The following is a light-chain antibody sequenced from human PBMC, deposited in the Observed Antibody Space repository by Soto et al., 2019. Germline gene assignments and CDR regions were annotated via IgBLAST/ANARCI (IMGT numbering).Light chain of an antibody. CDR3: SSFTTSSTDV. CDR1: SSDFGSYNR. J-gene: IGLJ1*01. V-gene: IGLV2-18*02. CDR2: DVS. Sequence: QSVLTQPPSVSGSPGQSVAISCSGTSSDFGSYNRVSWYQQPPGTAPKLMIYDVSNRPSGVPDRFSGSKSGNTASLTISGLQAEDEADYYCSSFTTSSTDVFGTGTKLTVL.